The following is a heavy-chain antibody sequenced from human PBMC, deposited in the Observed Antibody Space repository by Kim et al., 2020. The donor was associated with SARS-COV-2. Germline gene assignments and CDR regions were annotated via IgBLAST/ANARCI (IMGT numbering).Heavy chain of an antibody. D-gene: IGHD3-22*01. J-gene: IGHJ4*02. Sequence: DSVKGRFTISRDNSKNTLYLQMNSLRAEDTAVYYCAKAHFIYYDSSSFDYWGQGTLVTVSS. CDR3: AKAHFIYYDSSSFDY. V-gene: IGHV3-23*01.